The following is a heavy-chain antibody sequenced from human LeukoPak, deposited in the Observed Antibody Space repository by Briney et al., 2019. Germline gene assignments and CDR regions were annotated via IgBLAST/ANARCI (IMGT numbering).Heavy chain of an antibody. Sequence: SETLSLTCTVSGGSISSYYWSWIRQPPGKGLEWIGYIYYSGSTNYNPSLKSRVTISVDTSKNQFSLKLSSVTAADTAVYYCAREGGGIAAVDYWGQGTLVTVSS. CDR1: GGSISSYY. CDR2: IYYSGST. V-gene: IGHV4-59*01. J-gene: IGHJ4*02. CDR3: AREGGGIAAVDY. D-gene: IGHD6-13*01.